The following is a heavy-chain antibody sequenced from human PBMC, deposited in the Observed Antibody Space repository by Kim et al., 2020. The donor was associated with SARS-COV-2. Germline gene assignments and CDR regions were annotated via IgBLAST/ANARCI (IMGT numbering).Heavy chain of an antibody. V-gene: IGHV1-2*02. J-gene: IGHJ5*02. CDR1: GYTFTGYY. CDR2: INPNSGGT. CDR3: ARDLWVRGVIPNWFDP. Sequence: ASVKVSCKASGYTFTGYYMHWVRQAPGQGLEWMGWINPNSGGTNYAQKFQGRVTMTRDTSISTAYMELSRLRSDDTAVYYCARDLWVRGVIPNWFDPWGQGTLVTVSS. D-gene: IGHD3-10*01.